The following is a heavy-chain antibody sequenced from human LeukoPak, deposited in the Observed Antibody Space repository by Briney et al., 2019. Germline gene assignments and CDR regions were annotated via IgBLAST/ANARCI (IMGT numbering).Heavy chain of an antibody. CDR2: IKQDGSGV. V-gene: IGHV3-7*02. J-gene: IGHJ4*02. CDR1: GFTFSSHW. CDR3: ASFRTGYSYYFDY. D-gene: IGHD3/OR15-3a*01. Sequence: GGSLRLSCVGSGFTFSSHWMSWVRQAPGRGPEWVANIKQDGSGVDYVESVKGRFTISRDNAKNSLYLQMSSLRAEDTAVYYCASFRTGYSYYFDYWGQGILVTVSS.